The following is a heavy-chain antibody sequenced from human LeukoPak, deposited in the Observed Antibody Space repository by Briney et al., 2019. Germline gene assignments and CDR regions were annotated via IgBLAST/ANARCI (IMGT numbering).Heavy chain of an antibody. CDR2: INSDGSST. D-gene: IGHD3-22*01. CDR1: GFTFSSYW. V-gene: IGHV3-74*01. CDR3: ARSPAADYYDSSGYDLDY. Sequence: GGSLRLSCAASGFTFSSYWMHWVRQAPGKGLVWVSRINSDGSSTSYADSVKGRFTISRDNAKNTLYLQMNSLRAEDTAVYYCARSPAADYYDSSGYDLDYWGQGTLVTVSS. J-gene: IGHJ4*02.